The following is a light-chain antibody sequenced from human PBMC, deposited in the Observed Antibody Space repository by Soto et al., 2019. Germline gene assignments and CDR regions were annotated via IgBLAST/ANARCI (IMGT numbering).Light chain of an antibody. V-gene: IGKV1-5*03. J-gene: IGKJ1*01. CDR3: QQYHTYST. Sequence: DIHMTQSPSTLSSSFGDRGTITFRASQSISSWLAWYQQKPGQAPKLLIYKASSLENGVPSRFSGSGSGTEFTLTITGLQPDDFATYFCQQYHTYSTFGQGTKVDI. CDR1: QSISSW. CDR2: KAS.